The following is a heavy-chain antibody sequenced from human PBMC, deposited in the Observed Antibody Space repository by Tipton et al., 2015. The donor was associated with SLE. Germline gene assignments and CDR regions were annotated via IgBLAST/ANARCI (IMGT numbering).Heavy chain of an antibody. CDR1: GYTFTSYG. J-gene: IGHJ6*02. D-gene: IGHD3-3*01. Sequence: QVQLVQSGAEVKKPGASVKVSCKASGYTFTSYGISWVRQAPGQGLEWMGWISAYNGNTKYAQKLQGRVTMTTDTSTSTAYMELRSLRSDDTAVYYCARVEGDFWSGYPYYYYGMDVWGQGTMVTVSS. CDR3: ARVEGDFWSGYPYYYYGMDV. V-gene: IGHV1-18*01. CDR2: ISAYNGNT.